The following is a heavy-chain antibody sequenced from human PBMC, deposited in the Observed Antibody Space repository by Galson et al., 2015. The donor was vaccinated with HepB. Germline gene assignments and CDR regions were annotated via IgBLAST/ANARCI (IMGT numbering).Heavy chain of an antibody. J-gene: IGHJ4*02. CDR1: GYTFTSYG. D-gene: IGHD3-10*01. CDR3: ARDLLMAYYYGSGSYSPGRKFDY. V-gene: IGHV1-18*04. Sequence: SVKVSCKASGYTFTSYGISWVRQAPGQGLEWMGWISAYNGNTNYAQKLQGRVTMTTDTSTSTAYMELRSLRSDDTAVYYCARDLLMAYYYGSGSYSPGRKFDYWGQGTLVTVSS. CDR2: ISAYNGNT.